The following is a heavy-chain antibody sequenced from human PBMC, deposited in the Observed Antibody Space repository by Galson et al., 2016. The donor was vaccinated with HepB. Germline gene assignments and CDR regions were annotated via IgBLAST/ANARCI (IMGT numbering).Heavy chain of an antibody. J-gene: IGHJ4*02. CDR1: GFTFSTSW. V-gene: IGHV3-7*04. CDR3: ARDFGYSQWDY. D-gene: IGHD6-13*01. CDR2: IQPDGSYT. Sequence: SLRLSCAASGFTFSTSWMSWVRQPPGEGLEWVAIIQPDGSYTNYVGSVKGRFTISRDNAKNSLYLQMNSLRAEDTAVYYCARDFGYSQWDYWGQGTMVTVSS.